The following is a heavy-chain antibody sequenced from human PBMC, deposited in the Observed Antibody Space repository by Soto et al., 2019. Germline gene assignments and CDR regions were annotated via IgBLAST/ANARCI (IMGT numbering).Heavy chain of an antibody. CDR2: MNPNSGNT. D-gene: IGHD6-13*01. CDR3: ARGQSSSCTGGYYYYYGMDV. V-gene: IGHV1-8*01. J-gene: IGHJ6*02. CDR1: GYTFTSYD. Sequence: ASVKVSCKASGYTFTSYDINWVRQATGQGLEWMGWMNPNSGNTGYAQKFQGRVTMTRNTSISTAYMELSSLRSEDTAVYYCARGQSSSCTGGYYYYYGMDVWGQGTTVTVSS.